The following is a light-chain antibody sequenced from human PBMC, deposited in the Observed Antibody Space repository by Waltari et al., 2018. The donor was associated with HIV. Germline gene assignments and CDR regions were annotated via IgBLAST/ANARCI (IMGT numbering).Light chain of an antibody. Sequence: QSALTQPPSTSGTPGQPVTIPCSRRSSNIRANYLPWYQQLPGTAPKLLIYRNSQRPSGVRDRFSGSKSGTSASLAINDLRSEDEAEYHCAAWDDSLSGWVFGGGTNLTVL. CDR2: RNS. V-gene: IGLV1-47*01. J-gene: IGLJ3*02. CDR3: AAWDDSLSGWV. CDR1: SSNIRANY.